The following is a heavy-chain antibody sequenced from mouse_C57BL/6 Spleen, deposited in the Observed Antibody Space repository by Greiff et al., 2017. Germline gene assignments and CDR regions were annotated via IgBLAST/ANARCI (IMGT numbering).Heavy chain of an antibody. CDR3: AIYYYGSREDWYFDV. V-gene: IGHV1-81*01. CDR1: GYTFTSYG. J-gene: IGHJ1*03. CDR2: IYPRSGNT. D-gene: IGHD1-1*01. Sequence: QVQLQQSGAELARPGASVKLSCKASGYTFTSYGISWVKQRTGQGLEWIGEIYPRSGNTYYNEKFKGKATLTADKSSSTAYMELRSLTSEDSAVYFCAIYYYGSREDWYFDVWGTGTTVTVSS.